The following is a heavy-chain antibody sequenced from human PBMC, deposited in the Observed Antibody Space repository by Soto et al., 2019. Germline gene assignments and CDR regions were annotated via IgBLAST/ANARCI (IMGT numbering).Heavy chain of an antibody. CDR3: ARHCSGGSCQGRFDP. CDR1: GGSISSSSYY. V-gene: IGHV4-39*01. CDR2: MHYSGST. J-gene: IGHJ5*02. D-gene: IGHD2-15*01. Sequence: QLQLQEPGPGLVKPSETLSLTCIVSGGSISSSSYYWGWIRQPPGKGLEWIASMHYSGSTYYNLSPKRRVTIYVDTSKNQFSLRLSSVTAADTAVYYCARHCSGGSCQGRFDPWGQGTLVTVSS.